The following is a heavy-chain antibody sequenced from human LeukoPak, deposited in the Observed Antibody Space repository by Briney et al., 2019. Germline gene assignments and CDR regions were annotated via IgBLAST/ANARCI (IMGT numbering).Heavy chain of an antibody. J-gene: IGHJ4*02. CDR3: ARTFIEQLLFWSDY. V-gene: IGHV1-18*01. CDR1: GYTFTSHG. CDR2: ISAYNGNT. Sequence: ASVTVSCKASGYTFTSHGISWVRQAPGQGLEWMGWISAYNGNTNYAQTLQGRVTMTTDTSTSTAYMELRSLRSDDTAAYYCARTFIEQLLFWSDYWGQGTLVTVSS. D-gene: IGHD2-21*02.